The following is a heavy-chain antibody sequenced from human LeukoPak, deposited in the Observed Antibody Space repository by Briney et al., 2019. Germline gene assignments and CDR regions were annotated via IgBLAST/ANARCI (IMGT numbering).Heavy chain of an antibody. CDR3: AKDTIYARPGN. J-gene: IGHJ4*02. Sequence: GGSLRLSCAASGFSFTSYAMSWVRQAPGKGLEWVSAISGSGGSTYYADSVKGRFTISRDNSKNTLYLQMNSLRAEDTAVYYCAKDTIYARPGNWGQGTLVTVSS. V-gene: IGHV3-23*01. CDR1: GFSFTSYA. D-gene: IGHD3-10*01. CDR2: ISGSGGST.